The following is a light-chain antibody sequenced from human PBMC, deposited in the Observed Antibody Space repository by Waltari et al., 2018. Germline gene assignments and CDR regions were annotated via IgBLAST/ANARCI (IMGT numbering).Light chain of an antibody. V-gene: IGLV1-40*01. J-gene: IGLJ2*01. Sequence: QSVLTQPPSVSGAPGQRVTISFTGSSSNVGAGLDVHWYQQLPEAAPKLLISGDNNRPSGVPDRFSASKSGTSASLAITGLQAEDEADYYCQSYDNSLSGPVVFGGGTKLTV. CDR3: QSYDNSLSGPVV. CDR1: SSNVGAGLD. CDR2: GDN.